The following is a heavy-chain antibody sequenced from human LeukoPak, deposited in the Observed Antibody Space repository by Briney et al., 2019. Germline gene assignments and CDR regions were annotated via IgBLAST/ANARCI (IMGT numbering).Heavy chain of an antibody. Sequence: GGSLRLSCAASGFTFNNYAMSWVRQAPGKGLEWVSVISGSGPTTYYADSVKGRFTISRDNSKNTLYLQMNSLRAEDTAVYYCAKGSGGNSAWYFDLWGRGTLVTVSS. CDR2: ISGSGPTT. V-gene: IGHV3-23*01. D-gene: IGHD4-23*01. CDR1: GFTFNNYA. CDR3: AKGSGGNSAWYFDL. J-gene: IGHJ2*01.